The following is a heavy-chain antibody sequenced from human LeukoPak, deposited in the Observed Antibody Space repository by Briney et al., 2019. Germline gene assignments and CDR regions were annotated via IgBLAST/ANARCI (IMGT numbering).Heavy chain of an antibody. V-gene: IGHV3-30*03. CDR3: ARDVDILKRNYDLDAFDI. Sequence: GSLRLSCAASGFTFSNYGMHWVRQAPGKGLEWVAVISYDGSNKYYADSVKGRFTISRDNSKNTLYLQMNSLRAEDTAVYYCARDVDILKRNYDLDAFDIWGQGTMVTVSS. CDR1: GFTFSNYG. J-gene: IGHJ3*02. CDR2: ISYDGSNK. D-gene: IGHD3-3*01.